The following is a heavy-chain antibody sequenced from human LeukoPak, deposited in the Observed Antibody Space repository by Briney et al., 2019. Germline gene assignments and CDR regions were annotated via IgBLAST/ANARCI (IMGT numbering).Heavy chain of an antibody. D-gene: IGHD6-19*01. CDR1: GFALRSYT. V-gene: IGHV3-21*01. Sequence: GGSLRLSCAASGFALRSYTVTWVRQAPGKGLEWVSSISSTSAYIYYAGSVKGRFSISRDNVDNVVHLQMSSLRNEDTAFYYCARVAVAGPTGWFDSXGXGTLVTVSS. CDR3: ARVAVAGPTGWFDS. CDR2: ISSTSAYI. J-gene: IGHJ5*01.